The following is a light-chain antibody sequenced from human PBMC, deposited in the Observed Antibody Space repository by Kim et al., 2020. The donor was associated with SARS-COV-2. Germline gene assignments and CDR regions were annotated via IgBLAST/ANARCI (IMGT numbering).Light chain of an antibody. V-gene: IGKV3-11*01. J-gene: IGKJ4*01. Sequence: PGERATLPCRARQSVSTYLAWYQQKPGQAPRLLIYDASNRATGVPARFSGSGSGTDFTLTISSLQSEDFAVYYCQQRSNWPPALTFGGGTKVDIK. CDR2: DAS. CDR1: QSVSTY. CDR3: QQRSNWPPALT.